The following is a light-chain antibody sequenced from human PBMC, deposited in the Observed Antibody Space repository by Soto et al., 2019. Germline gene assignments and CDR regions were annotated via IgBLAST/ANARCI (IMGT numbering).Light chain of an antibody. CDR3: ASWDGTLRGVI. CDR2: NNN. V-gene: IGLV1-44*01. J-gene: IGLJ2*01. Sequence: QSVLTQPPSASGTPGQRVTISCSGSSSNVGGNTVNWYQQLPGTAPKLLIYNNNQRPSGVPDRFSGSKSGTSASLAISGLQSEDEADYFCASWDGTLRGVIFGGGTKVTVL. CDR1: SSNVGGNT.